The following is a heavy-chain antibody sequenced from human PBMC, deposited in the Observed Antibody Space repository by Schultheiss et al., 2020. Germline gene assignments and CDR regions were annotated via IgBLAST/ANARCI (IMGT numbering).Heavy chain of an antibody. Sequence: GGSLRLSCAASGFTFSSYAMSWVRQAPGKGLEWVSAISGSGGSTYYADSVKGRFTISRDNSKNTLYLQMNSLRAEDTAVYYCTRSYSYGYRFWFDPWGQGTLVTVSS. J-gene: IGHJ5*02. CDR2: ISGSGGST. CDR1: GFTFSSYA. V-gene: IGHV3-23*01. CDR3: TRSYSYGYRFWFDP. D-gene: IGHD5-18*01.